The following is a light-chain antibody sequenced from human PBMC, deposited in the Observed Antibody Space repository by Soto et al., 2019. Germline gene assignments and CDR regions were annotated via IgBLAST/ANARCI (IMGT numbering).Light chain of an antibody. CDR2: AAS. CDR3: QQSYSTPRST. Sequence: DIRVTQSPSSLSASVEDRVTITCRASQSISSYLNWYQQKPGKAPKLLIYAASSLQSGVPSRFSGSGSGTDFTLTISSLQPEDFATYYCQQSYSTPRSTFGQGTKLEIK. V-gene: IGKV1-39*01. J-gene: IGKJ2*02. CDR1: QSISSY.